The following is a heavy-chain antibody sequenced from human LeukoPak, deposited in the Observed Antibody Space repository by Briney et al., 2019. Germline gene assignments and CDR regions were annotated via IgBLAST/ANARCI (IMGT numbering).Heavy chain of an antibody. CDR1: GGSFSGYY. J-gene: IGHJ4*02. D-gene: IGHD2-15*01. CDR2: INHSGST. CDR3: ARSADCSGGSCELDY. V-gene: IGHV4-34*01. Sequence: SETLSLTCAVYGGSFSGYYWSWIRQPPGKGLEWIGEINHSGSTNYNPSLKSRVTISVDTSKNQFSLKLSSVTAADTAVYYCARSADCSGGSCELDYWGQGTLVTVSS.